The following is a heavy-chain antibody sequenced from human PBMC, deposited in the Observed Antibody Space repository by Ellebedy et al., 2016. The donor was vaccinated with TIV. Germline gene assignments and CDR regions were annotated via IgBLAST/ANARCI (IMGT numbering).Heavy chain of an antibody. CDR1: GFTFSTYW. V-gene: IGHV3-7*01. D-gene: IGHD3-10*01. Sequence: PGGSLRLSCTASGFTFSTYWMSWVRQAPGKGLEWVANIKEDGSDISYVDSVKGRFTISRDNAKNSLYLQMDSLRAEDTAVYYCTSGWFGESFDYWGQGTLVTVSS. CDR3: TSGWFGESFDY. J-gene: IGHJ4*02. CDR2: IKEDGSDI.